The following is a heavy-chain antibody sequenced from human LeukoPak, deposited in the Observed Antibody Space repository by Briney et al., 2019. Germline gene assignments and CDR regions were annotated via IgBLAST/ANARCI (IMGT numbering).Heavy chain of an antibody. Sequence: SETLSLTCTVSGGSISNGSYYWSWIRQPAGKGLEWIGRIYTSGSTNYNPSLKSRVTISVDTSKNQFSLKLSSVTAADTAVYYCARVPAYSGSYVDYWGQGTLVTVSS. CDR3: ARVPAYSGSYVDY. D-gene: IGHD1-26*01. V-gene: IGHV4-61*02. CDR2: IYTSGST. J-gene: IGHJ4*02. CDR1: GGSISNGSYY.